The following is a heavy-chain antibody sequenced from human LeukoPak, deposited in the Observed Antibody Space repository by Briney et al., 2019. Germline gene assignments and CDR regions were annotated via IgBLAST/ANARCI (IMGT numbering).Heavy chain of an antibody. CDR1: GYTFTGYY. V-gene: IGHV1-2*02. J-gene: IGHJ5*02. D-gene: IGHD2-2*01. Sequence: ASVKDSCKASGYTFTGYYMHWVRQAPGQGLEWMGWINPNSGGTNYAQKFQGRVTMTRDTSISTAYMELSRLRSDDTAVYYCARSEYQPDNWFDPWGQGTLVTVSS. CDR3: ARSEYQPDNWFDP. CDR2: INPNSGGT.